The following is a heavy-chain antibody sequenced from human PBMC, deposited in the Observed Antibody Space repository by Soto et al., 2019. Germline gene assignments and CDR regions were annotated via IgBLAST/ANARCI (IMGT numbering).Heavy chain of an antibody. CDR2: ISAYNGDP. CDR3: ARDSLGTETTSWLDP. J-gene: IGHJ5*02. V-gene: IGHV1-18*01. Sequence: QVQLVQSGGEVKNPGASVKVSCKASGYTFTNYGISWVRQAPGQGLEWMGWISAYNGDPNYAQNFQGRATTTTDTSTSPAYMELRSVRSDDTAVYYCARDSLGTETTSWLDPWGQGTLVTVSS. CDR1: GYTFTNYG. D-gene: IGHD5-18*01.